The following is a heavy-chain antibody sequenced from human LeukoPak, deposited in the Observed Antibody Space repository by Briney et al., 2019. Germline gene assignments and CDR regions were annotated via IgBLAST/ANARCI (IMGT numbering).Heavy chain of an antibody. CDR2: INTNTGNP. Sequence: AASVTVSCKASGYIFSIYAMIWVRQAPGQGLELMGWINTNTGNPTYAQGFTGRFVFSLDTSVSTAYLQISRLKAGDTAVYYCARDYTVALGTTTYFQHWGQGTLVTVSS. CDR1: GYIFSIYA. V-gene: IGHV7-4-1*02. J-gene: IGHJ1*01. CDR3: ARDYTVALGTTTYFQH. D-gene: IGHD1-7*01.